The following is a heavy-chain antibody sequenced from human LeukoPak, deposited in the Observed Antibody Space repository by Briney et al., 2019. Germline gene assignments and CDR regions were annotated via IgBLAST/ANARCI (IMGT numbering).Heavy chain of an antibody. V-gene: IGHV5-51*03. J-gene: IGHJ4*02. D-gene: IGHD3-22*01. CDR1: GYSFTSYW. CDR2: IYPGDPDT. Sequence: TGESLKISCKGSGYSFTSYWIGWVRQMPGKGLEWMGIIYPGDPDTRYSPSFQGQVTISADKSISTAYLQWSSLKASDTAMYYCARLGRYYYDSSGYYYADYWGQGTLVTVSS. CDR3: ARLGRYYYDSSGYYYADY.